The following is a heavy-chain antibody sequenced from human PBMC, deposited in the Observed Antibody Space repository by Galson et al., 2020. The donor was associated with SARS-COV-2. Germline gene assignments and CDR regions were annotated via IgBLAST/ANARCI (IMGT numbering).Heavy chain of an antibody. V-gene: IGHV3-33*01. Sequence: GGSLRLSCAASGFTFSSHAMHWVRQAPGKGLEWVAQIFFDGSDKYYGDPVKGRFTISRDSSKNMVYLQMNNLKVDDTAVYYCARDGQLSSGWAFDYWGQGTLVTVSS. CDR1: GFTFSSHA. J-gene: IGHJ4*02. CDR3: ARDGQLSSGWAFDY. D-gene: IGHD6-19*01. CDR2: IFFDGSDK.